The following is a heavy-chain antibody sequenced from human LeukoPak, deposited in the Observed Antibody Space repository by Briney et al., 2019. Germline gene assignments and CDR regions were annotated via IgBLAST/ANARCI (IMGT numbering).Heavy chain of an antibody. D-gene: IGHD6-6*01. CDR3: ARRRGGRGSSSFWYDP. V-gene: IGHV1-69*04. CDR1: GGTFSSYA. Sequence: SVKVSCKASGGTFSSYAISWVRQAPGQGLEWMGRIIPIFGIANYAQKFQGRVTITADKSTSTAYMELSSLRSEDTAVYYCARRRGGRGSSSFWYDPWGQGTLVTVSS. J-gene: IGHJ5*02. CDR2: IIPIFGIA.